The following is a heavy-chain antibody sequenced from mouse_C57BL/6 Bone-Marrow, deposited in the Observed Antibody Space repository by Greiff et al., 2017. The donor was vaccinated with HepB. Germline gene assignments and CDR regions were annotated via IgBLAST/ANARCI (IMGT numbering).Heavy chain of an antibody. CDR1: GFSFNTYA. Sequence: EVQLVESGGGLVQPKGSLKLSCAASGFSFNTYAMNWVRQAPGKGLEWVARIRSKSNNYATYYADSVKDRFTISRDDSESMLYLQMNNLKTEDTAMYYCVRHGSSYYYYAMDYWGQGTSVTVSS. CDR3: VRHGSSYYYYAMDY. V-gene: IGHV10-1*01. CDR2: IRSKSNNYAT. J-gene: IGHJ4*01. D-gene: IGHD1-1*01.